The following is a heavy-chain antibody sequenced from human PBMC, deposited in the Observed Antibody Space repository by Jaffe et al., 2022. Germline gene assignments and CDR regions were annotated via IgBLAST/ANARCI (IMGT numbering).Heavy chain of an antibody. CDR2: IYQSGNT. CDR1: GYSISSGYY. V-gene: IGHV4-38-2*02. Sequence: QVQLQESGPGLVKPSETLSLTCAVSGYSISSGYYWGWIRQPPGKGLEWIGSIYQSGNTYYNPSLRSRVTMSVETSKNQFSLKLTSVTAADTAVYYCAREELNVGIGESSFDYWGQGTLVTVSS. CDR3: AREELNVGIGESSFDY. J-gene: IGHJ4*02. D-gene: IGHD3-10*01.